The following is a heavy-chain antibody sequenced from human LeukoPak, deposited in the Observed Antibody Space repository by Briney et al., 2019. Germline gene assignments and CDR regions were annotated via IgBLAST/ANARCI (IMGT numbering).Heavy chain of an antibody. J-gene: IGHJ4*02. Sequence: VGSLRLSCAASGFTFSSYAMGWVRQAPGKGLEWFSAISGNSGSDTYYADAVKGRFTISRDNSKTTLYLEMNSLRAEDTAVYYCAKGSSSGRPYFFDYWGQGSLVAVSS. CDR3: AKGSSSGRPYFFDY. CDR2: ISGNSGSDT. V-gene: IGHV3-23*01. CDR1: GFTFSSYA. D-gene: IGHD3-10*01.